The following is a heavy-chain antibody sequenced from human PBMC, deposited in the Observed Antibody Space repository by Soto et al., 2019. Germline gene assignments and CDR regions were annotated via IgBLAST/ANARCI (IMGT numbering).Heavy chain of an antibody. CDR2: IIPILGIA. CDR1: GGTFSSYT. Sequence: GASVKVSCKASGGTFSSYTISWVRQAPGQGLEWMGRIIPILGIANYAQKFQGRVTITADKSTSTAYMELSSLRSEDTAVYYCAICLEGYSSGWRKMENWFDPWGQGTLVTVSS. J-gene: IGHJ5*02. CDR3: AICLEGYSSGWRKMENWFDP. V-gene: IGHV1-69*02. D-gene: IGHD6-19*01.